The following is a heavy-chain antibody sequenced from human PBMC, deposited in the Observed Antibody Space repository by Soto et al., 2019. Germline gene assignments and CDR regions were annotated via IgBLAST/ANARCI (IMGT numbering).Heavy chain of an antibody. CDR3: AGLYDILTGYLDY. Sequence: PSETLSLTCTVSGGSISSGNYYWSWIRQHPGKGLEWIGYIYYSGSTNYNPSLKSRVTISVDTSKNQFSLKLSSVTAADTAVYYCAGLYDILTGYLDYWGQGTLVTVSS. J-gene: IGHJ4*02. CDR1: GGSISSGNYY. V-gene: IGHV4-61*01. CDR2: IYYSGST. D-gene: IGHD3-9*01.